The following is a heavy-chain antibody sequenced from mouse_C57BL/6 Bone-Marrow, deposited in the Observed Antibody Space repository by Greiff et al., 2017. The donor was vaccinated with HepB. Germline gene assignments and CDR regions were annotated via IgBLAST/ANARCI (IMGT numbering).Heavy chain of an antibody. Sequence: VQLQQSGTVLARPGASVKMSCKTSGYTFTSYWMHWVKQRPGQGLDWIGAIYPGNSDTSYNQKFKGKAKLTAVTSASTAYMELSSLTNEDSAVYYCTHQGIYYYSSRPPGFAYWGQGTLVTVSA. CDR1: GYTFTSYW. CDR2: IYPGNSDT. J-gene: IGHJ3*01. V-gene: IGHV1-5*01. CDR3: THQGIYYYSSRPPGFAY. D-gene: IGHD1-1*01.